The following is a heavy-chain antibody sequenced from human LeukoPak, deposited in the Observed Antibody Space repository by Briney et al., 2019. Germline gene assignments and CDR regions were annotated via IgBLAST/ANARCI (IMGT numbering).Heavy chain of an antibody. V-gene: IGHV4-59*01. CDR1: SQSLSGFY. J-gene: IGHJ4*02. CDR3: ARGVVIAPQTFDY. Sequence: SETLSLTCTVSSQSLSGFYWTWIRQPPGKGLEWIGYIYYSGSTNYNPSLKSRVTISVDTSKNQFSLKLSSVTAADAAVYYCARGVVIAPQTFDYWGQGTLVTVSS. D-gene: IGHD2-21*01. CDR2: IYYSGST.